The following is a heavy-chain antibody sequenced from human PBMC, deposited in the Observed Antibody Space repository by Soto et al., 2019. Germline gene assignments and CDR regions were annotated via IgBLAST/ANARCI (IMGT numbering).Heavy chain of an antibody. CDR2: IYWDDDK. V-gene: IGHV2-5*02. CDR3: AHSQTYCGGDCYSGFNY. Sequence: QITLKESGPTLVKPTQTLTLTCTFSGFSLNTRGVGVGWIRQPPGKALEWLALIYWDDDKRYSPSLKSRLTIPTDTSKNQVVLTMTNMDPVDTATYYCAHSQTYCGGDCYSGFNYWGQGTLVTVSS. D-gene: IGHD2-21*02. J-gene: IGHJ4*02. CDR1: GFSLNTRGVG.